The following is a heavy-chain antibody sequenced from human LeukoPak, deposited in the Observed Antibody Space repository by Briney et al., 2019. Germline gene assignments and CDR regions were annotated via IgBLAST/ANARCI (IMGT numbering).Heavy chain of an antibody. CDR1: GYSITSGFS. V-gene: IGHV4-38-2*01. J-gene: IGHJ5*02. CDR2: ISHSGST. Sequence: SETLSLTCAVFGYSITSGFSWGWIRQPPGKGLEWIGTISHSGSTDYKSTLESRLTISMDTSKNQFSLRLTSVTAADTAVYYCARSTLYSGSYHFDPWGQGTLVTVSS. CDR3: ARSTLYSGSYHFDP. D-gene: IGHD1-26*01.